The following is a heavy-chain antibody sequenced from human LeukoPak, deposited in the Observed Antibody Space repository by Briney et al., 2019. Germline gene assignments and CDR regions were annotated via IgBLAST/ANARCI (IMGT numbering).Heavy chain of an antibody. CDR3: AKLTSD. CDR1: GFTFSSSS. CDR2: VTGSGSST. V-gene: IGHV3-23*01. Sequence: GGSLRLSCAASGFTFSSSSMSWVRQAPGKGLEWVSTVTGSGSSTYYADSVKGRFTISRDNSKNTLYLQMNSLIAEDTAVYYCAKLTSDWGQGTLVTVSS. J-gene: IGHJ1*01.